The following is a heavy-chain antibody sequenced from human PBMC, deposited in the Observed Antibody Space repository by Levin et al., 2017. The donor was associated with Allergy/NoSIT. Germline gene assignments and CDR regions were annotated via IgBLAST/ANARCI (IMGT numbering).Heavy chain of an antibody. J-gene: IGHJ4*02. CDR2: IKQDGSEK. D-gene: IGHD3-22*01. Sequence: GESLKISCAASGFTFSSYWMSWVRQAPGKGLEWVANIKQDGSEKYYVDSVKGRFTISRDNAKNSLYLQMNSLRAEDTAVYYCARVRGMIVVAPWDYWGQGTLVTVSS. CDR3: ARVRGMIVVAPWDY. V-gene: IGHV3-7*01. CDR1: GFTFSSYW.